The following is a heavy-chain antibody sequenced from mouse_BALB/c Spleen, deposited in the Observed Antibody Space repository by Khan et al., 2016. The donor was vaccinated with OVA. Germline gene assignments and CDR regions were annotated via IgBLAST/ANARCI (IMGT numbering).Heavy chain of an antibody. J-gene: IGHJ3*01. CDR3: ARSGYGGFAY. D-gene: IGHD1-2*01. V-gene: IGHV1-18*01. Sequence: VQLQESGPELVKPGDSMKISCKASDYSFTDYTMNWVKQSHGKNLEWIGLINPYNGVSNYNQKFKGKATLTVDKSSSTAYMELLSLTSEDSAVYCCARSGYGGFAYWGQGTLVTVSA. CDR2: INPYNGVS. CDR1: DYSFTDYT.